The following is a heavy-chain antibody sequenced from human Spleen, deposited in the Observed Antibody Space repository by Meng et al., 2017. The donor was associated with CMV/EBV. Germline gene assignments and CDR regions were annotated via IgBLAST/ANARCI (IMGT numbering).Heavy chain of an antibody. Sequence: ASVKVSCKASGYTFTDYYMHWVRQAPGQGLEWMGWINPNSGGTNYAQKFQGRVTMTRDTSINTAYVDLSRLRSDDTAVYYCARDRDLPFWSGYLYALDVWGQGTTVTVSS. V-gene: IGHV1-2*02. J-gene: IGHJ6*02. CDR3: ARDRDLPFWSGYLYALDV. CDR1: GYTFTDYY. D-gene: IGHD3-3*01. CDR2: INPNSGGT.